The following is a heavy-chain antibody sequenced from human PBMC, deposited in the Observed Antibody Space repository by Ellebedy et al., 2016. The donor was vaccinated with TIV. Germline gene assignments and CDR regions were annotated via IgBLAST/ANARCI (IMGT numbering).Heavy chain of an antibody. CDR2: IIPILGRP. V-gene: IGHV1-69*04. CDR1: GYTFTSYD. D-gene: IGHD5-18*01. Sequence: ASVKVSCKASGYTFTSYDINWVRQATGQGLEWMGRIIPILGRPDYAQNFQGRVTIYADKSTGTPYLELSTLRSEDTAVYYCATDSRYSYGYRFNVWGQGTLVIVSS. J-gene: IGHJ4*02. CDR3: ATDSRYSYGYRFNV.